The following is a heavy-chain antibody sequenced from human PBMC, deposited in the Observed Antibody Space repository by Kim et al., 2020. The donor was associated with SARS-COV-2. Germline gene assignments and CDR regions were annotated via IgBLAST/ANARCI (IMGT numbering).Heavy chain of an antibody. V-gene: IGHV1-18*04. J-gene: IGHJ4*02. CDR3: ARGRSSWSFLVSHDY. D-gene: IGHD6-13*01. Sequence: ASVKVSCKASGYTFTSYGISWVRQAPGQGLEWMGWISAYNGNTNYAQKLQGRVTMTTDTSTSTAYMELRSLRSDDTAVYYCARGRSSWSFLVSHDYWGQGTLVTVSS. CDR1: GYTFTSYG. CDR2: ISAYNGNT.